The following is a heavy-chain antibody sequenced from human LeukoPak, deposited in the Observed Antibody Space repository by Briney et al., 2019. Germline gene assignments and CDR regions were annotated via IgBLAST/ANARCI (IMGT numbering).Heavy chain of an antibody. D-gene: IGHD4-11*01. V-gene: IGHV3-23*01. CDR3: AKDPKTTVKNPYYGMDV. J-gene: IGHJ6*02. CDR1: GFTFSSYA. Sequence: PGGSLRLSCAASGFTFSSYAMSWVRQAPGKGLEWVSAISGSGGSTYYADSVKGRFTISRDNSKNTLYLQMNSLRAEDTAVYYCAKDPKTTVKNPYYGMDVWGQGTTVTVSS. CDR2: ISGSGGST.